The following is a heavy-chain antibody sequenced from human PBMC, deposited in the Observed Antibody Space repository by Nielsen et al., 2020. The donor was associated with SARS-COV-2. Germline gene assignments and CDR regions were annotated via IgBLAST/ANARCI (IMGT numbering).Heavy chain of an antibody. J-gene: IGHJ4*02. CDR2: LGTTASYI. V-gene: IGHV3-21*05. Sequence: GGSLRLSCATSGFTFNIYGMNWVRQAPGKGLEWVAHLGTTASYIFYADSVKGRFTISRDNAKNSLYLQMNSLRAEDTAVYYCASRSGYDLPDDYWGQGTLVTVSS. D-gene: IGHD5-12*01. CDR1: GFTFNIYG. CDR3: ASRSGYDLPDDY.